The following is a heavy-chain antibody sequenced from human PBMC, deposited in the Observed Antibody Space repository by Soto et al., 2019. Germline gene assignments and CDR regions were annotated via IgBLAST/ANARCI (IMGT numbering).Heavy chain of an antibody. CDR2: IKSKTDGGTT. CDR3: ARLVWAAGAKRFDY. CDR1: GFTFSNAW. J-gene: IGHJ4*02. D-gene: IGHD2-2*01. Sequence: EVQLVESGGGLVKPGGSLRLSCAASGFTFSNAWMSWVRQAPGKGLEWVGRIKSKTDGGTTDYAAPVKGRFTISRDDSKNTLYLQMNSLRAEDTAVYYCARLVWAAGAKRFDYWGQGTLVTVSS. V-gene: IGHV3-15*01.